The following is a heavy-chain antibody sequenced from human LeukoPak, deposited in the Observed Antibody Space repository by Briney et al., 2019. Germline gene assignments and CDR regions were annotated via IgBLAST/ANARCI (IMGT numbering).Heavy chain of an antibody. J-gene: IGHJ4*02. CDR1: GGSFSGYY. Sequence: SETLSLTCAVYGGSFSGYYWSWIRQPPGKGLEWIGEINHSGSTNYNPSLKSRVTISVDTSKNQFSLKLSSVTAADTAVYYCANFYPSPSTDYWGQGTLVAVSS. V-gene: IGHV4-34*01. D-gene: IGHD2/OR15-2a*01. CDR3: ANFYPSPSTDY. CDR2: INHSGST.